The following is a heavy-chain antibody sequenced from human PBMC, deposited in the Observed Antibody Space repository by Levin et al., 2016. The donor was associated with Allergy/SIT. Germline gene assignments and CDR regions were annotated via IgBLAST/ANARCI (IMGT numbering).Heavy chain of an antibody. J-gene: IGHJ6*02. CDR1: GGFVSSRNYY. V-gene: IGHV4-61*01. CDR3: GRHSGDPAGYYYYGVDV. D-gene: IGHD4-17*01. CDR2: INYSEST. Sequence: SETLSLTCTVSGGFVSSRNYYWSWIRQSPGKGLEWIGYINYSESTNYSGTTNYNPSLSLKSRVTISLDTSKNQFSLRLSSVTAADTAVYYCGRHSGDPAGYYYYGVDVWGQGTTVTVSS.